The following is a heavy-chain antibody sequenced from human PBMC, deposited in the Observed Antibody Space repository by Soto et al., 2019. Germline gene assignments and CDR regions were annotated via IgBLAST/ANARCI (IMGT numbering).Heavy chain of an antibody. CDR3: ARVKYSGYTLLFDP. D-gene: IGHD5-12*01. CDR2: IYYSGST. CDR1: GGSISSYY. V-gene: IGHV4-59*01. J-gene: IGHJ5*02. Sequence: PSETLSLTCTVSGGSISSYYWSWIRQPPGKGLEWIGYIYYSGSTNYNPSLKSRVTISVDTSKNQFSLKLSSVTAADTAVYYCARVKYSGYTLLFDPWGQGTLVTVSS.